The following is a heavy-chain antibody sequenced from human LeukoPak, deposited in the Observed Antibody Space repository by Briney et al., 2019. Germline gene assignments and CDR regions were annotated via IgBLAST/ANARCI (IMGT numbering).Heavy chain of an antibody. J-gene: IGHJ4*02. CDR3: ARVASRRDFTIFGIVY. CDR2: IIPILGIA. D-gene: IGHD3-3*01. V-gene: IGHV1-69*02. Sequence: ASVKVSCKASGGTFSSYTISWVRQAPGQGLEWMGRIIPILGIANYAQKFQGRVTTTADKSTSTAYMELSSLRSEDTAVYYCARVASRRDFTIFGIVYWGQGTLVTVSS. CDR1: GGTFSSYT.